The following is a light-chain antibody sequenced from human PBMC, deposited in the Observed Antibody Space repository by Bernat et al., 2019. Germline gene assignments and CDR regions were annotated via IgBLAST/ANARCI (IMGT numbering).Light chain of an antibody. CDR2: GNT. Sequence: QSVLTQPPSVSGAPGQRVTISCTGSSSNIGAGYDVHWYQQLPGTAPKFLIYGNTNRPSGVPDRFSGSKSGTSASLAITGLQAEDEADYYCQSYENRLSGAAIFGGGTKLTVV. CDR1: SSNIGAGYD. J-gene: IGLJ2*01. CDR3: QSYENRLSGAAI. V-gene: IGLV1-40*01.